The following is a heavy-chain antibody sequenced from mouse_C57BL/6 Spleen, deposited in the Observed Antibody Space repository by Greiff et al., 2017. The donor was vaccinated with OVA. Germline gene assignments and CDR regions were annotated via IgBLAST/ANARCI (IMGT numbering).Heavy chain of an antibody. Sequence: EVQLQQSGPELVKPGASVKISCKASGYTFTDYYMNWVKQSHGKSLEWIGDINPNNGGTSYNQKFKGKATLTVDKSSSTAYMELRSLTSEDSAVYYCARCGITTVRRGYAMDYWGQGTSVTVSS. CDR2: INPNNGGT. CDR3: ARCGITTVRRGYAMDY. V-gene: IGHV1-26*01. D-gene: IGHD1-1*01. CDR1: GYTFTDYY. J-gene: IGHJ4*01.